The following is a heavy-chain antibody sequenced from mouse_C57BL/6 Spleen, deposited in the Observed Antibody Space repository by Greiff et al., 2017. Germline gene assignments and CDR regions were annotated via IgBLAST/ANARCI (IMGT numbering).Heavy chain of an antibody. Sequence: VQLQQSGAELVRPGASVKLSCTASGFNIKDDYMHWVKQRPEQGLEWIGWIDPENGDTEYASKFQGKATITADTSSNTAYLQLSSLTSEDTAVYSCTFYDGYYFDYWGQGTTLTVSS. CDR3: TFYDGYYFDY. CDR1: GFNIKDDY. D-gene: IGHD2-3*01. V-gene: IGHV14-4*01. CDR2: IDPENGDT. J-gene: IGHJ2*01.